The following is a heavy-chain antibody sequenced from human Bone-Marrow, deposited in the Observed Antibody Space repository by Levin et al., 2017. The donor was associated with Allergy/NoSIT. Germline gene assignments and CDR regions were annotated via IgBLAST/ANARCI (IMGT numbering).Heavy chain of an antibody. V-gene: IGHV1-69*13. D-gene: IGHD2-2*01. CDR1: GGTFSSYA. CDR3: ARRYCSSTSCYWAFDI. CDR2: IIPIFGTA. Sequence: GASVKVSCKASGGTFSSYAISWVRQAPGQGLEWMGGIIPIFGTANYAQKFQGRVTITADESTSTAYMELSSLRSEDTAVYYCARRYCSSTSCYWAFDIWGQGTMVTVSS. J-gene: IGHJ3*02.